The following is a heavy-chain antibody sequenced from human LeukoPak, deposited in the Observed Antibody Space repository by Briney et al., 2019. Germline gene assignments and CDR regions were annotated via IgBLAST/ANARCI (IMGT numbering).Heavy chain of an antibody. CDR3: ARGGYCSSTSCYTAAYNWFDP. Sequence: ASVKVSCKASGGTFSSYAISWVRQAPGQGLEWMGGIIPIFGTANYAQKFQGRVTITTDESTSTAYMELSSLRSKDTAVYYCARGGYCSSTSCYTAAYNWFDPWGQGTLVTVSS. CDR1: GGTFSSYA. V-gene: IGHV1-69*05. J-gene: IGHJ5*02. CDR2: IIPIFGTA. D-gene: IGHD2-2*02.